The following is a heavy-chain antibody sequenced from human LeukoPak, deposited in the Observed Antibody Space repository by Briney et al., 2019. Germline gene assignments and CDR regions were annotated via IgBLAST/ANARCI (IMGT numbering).Heavy chain of an antibody. CDR1: GGSISSGSYY. CDR2: IYTSGST. V-gene: IGHV4-61*02. Sequence: SETLSLTCTVSGGSISSGSYYWSWIRQPAGKGLEWIGRIYTSGSTNYNPSLESRVTISVDTSKNQFSLKLSSVTAADTAVYYCARAYQGRGYYYYYYMDVWGKGTTVTVSS. CDR3: ARAYQGRGYYYYYYMDV. D-gene: IGHD2-2*01. J-gene: IGHJ6*03.